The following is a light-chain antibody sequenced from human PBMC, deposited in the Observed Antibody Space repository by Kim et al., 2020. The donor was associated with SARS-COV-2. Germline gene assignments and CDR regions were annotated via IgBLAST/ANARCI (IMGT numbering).Light chain of an antibody. Sequence: QSITISCTGTSRYVGAYNHVSWYQQHPGKAPKLMIYDVSEWPSGVSNRFSGSKSGNTASLTISWLQAEDEADYYCSSLTSSITYVFGTGTKVTVL. CDR3: SSLTSSITYV. V-gene: IGLV2-14*04. CDR1: SRYVGAYNH. CDR2: DVS. J-gene: IGLJ1*01.